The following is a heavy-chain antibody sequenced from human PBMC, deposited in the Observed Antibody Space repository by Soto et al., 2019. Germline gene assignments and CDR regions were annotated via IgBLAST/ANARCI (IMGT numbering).Heavy chain of an antibody. J-gene: IGHJ6*02. CDR1: GFSLSTGGVG. CDR2: IYWDDDK. Sequence: QITLMESGPTLVKPTQTLTLTCTFSGFSLSTGGVGVGWIRQPPGKALEWLALIYWDDDKRYSPSLRSRLTITKDTSKIQXXLXMXXMDPLDTTKYYCTHSRCGVDCLQSYSSHYYYGMDVWGQGTTVTVSS. D-gene: IGHD2-21*02. V-gene: IGHV2-5*02. CDR3: THSRCGVDCLQSYSSHYYYGMDV.